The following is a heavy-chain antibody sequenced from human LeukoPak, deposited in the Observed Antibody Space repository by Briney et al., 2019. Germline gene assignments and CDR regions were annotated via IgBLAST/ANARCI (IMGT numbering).Heavy chain of an antibody. CDR3: APLGTVTTRYYFDY. V-gene: IGHV3-23*01. D-gene: IGHD4-17*01. J-gene: IGHJ4*02. CDR2: ISGSGGST. CDR1: GFTFSSYA. Sequence: PGGSLRLSCAAPGFTFSSYAMSWVRQAPGRGLEWVSAISGSGGSTYYADSVKGRFTISRDNSKNTLYLQMNSLRAEDTAVYYCAPLGTVTTRYYFDYWGQGTLVTVSS.